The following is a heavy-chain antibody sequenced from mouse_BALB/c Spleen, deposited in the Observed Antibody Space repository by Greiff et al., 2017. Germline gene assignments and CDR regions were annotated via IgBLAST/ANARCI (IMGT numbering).Heavy chain of an antibody. D-gene: IGHD1-1*01. CDR2: ISSGGSYT. Sequence: EVKLVESGGGLVKPGGSLKLSCAASGFTFSSYAMSWVRQSPEKRLEWVAEISSGGSYTYYPDTVTGRFTISRDNAKNTLYLEMSSLRSEDTAMYYCARDYYGSSPWFAYWGQGTLVTVSA. J-gene: IGHJ3*01. V-gene: IGHV5-9-4*01. CDR1: GFTFSSYA. CDR3: ARDYYGSSPWFAY.